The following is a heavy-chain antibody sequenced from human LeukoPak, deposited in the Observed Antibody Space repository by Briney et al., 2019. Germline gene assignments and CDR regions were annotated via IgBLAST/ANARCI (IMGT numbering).Heavy chain of an antibody. D-gene: IGHD3-3*01. CDR2: INSDGSST. V-gene: IGHV3-74*01. CDR3: ARGFTYYDFWSGYADSGGMDV. CDR1: GFTFSSYW. Sequence: GGSLRLSCAASGFTFSSYWMHWVRQAPGKGLVWVSRINSDGSSTSYADSVKGRFTISRDNAKNTLYPQMNSLRAEDTAVYYCARGFTYYDFWSGYADSGGMDVWGQGTTVTVSS. J-gene: IGHJ6*02.